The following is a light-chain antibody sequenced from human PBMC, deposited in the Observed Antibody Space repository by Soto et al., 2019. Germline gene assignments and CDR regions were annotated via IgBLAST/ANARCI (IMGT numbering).Light chain of an antibody. CDR2: LNRDGSH. Sequence: QPVLTQSPSASASLGASVKLTCTLSSGHIDYGIAWHQQQPDKGPRYLMKLNRDGSHNKGDGLPDRFSGFSAGAERYLIISSLQYDDDADYYCQTWDTVVVFGGGTKLTVL. CDR1: SGHIDYG. J-gene: IGLJ2*01. V-gene: IGLV4-69*01. CDR3: QTWDTVVV.